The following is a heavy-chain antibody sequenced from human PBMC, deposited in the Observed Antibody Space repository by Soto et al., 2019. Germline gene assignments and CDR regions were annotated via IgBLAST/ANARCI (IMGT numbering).Heavy chain of an antibody. CDR1: GGSFSGYY. D-gene: IGHD6-25*01. V-gene: IGHV4-34*01. Sequence: PSETLSLTCAVYGGSFSGYYWSWIRQPPGNGLEWIGEINHSGSTNYNPSLKSRVTISVDTSKNQFSRKLSSVTAADTAVYYCALRGRLSYYYGMDVWGQGTTVTVSS. CDR3: ALRGRLSYYYGMDV. J-gene: IGHJ6*02. CDR2: INHSGST.